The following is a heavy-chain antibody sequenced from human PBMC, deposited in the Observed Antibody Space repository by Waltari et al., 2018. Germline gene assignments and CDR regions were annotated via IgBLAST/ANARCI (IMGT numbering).Heavy chain of an antibody. CDR2: IYYSGST. CDR1: GGSISSSSYY. CDR3: ARGILIAVAGGNWFDP. V-gene: IGHV4-39*07. J-gene: IGHJ5*02. D-gene: IGHD6-19*01. Sequence: QLQLQESGPGLVKPSETLSLTCTVSGGSISSSSYYWGWIRQPPGKGLEWIGSIYYSGSTYYNPSLKSRVTISVDTSKNQFSLKLSSVTAADTAVYYCARGILIAVAGGNWFDPWGQGTLGTVSS.